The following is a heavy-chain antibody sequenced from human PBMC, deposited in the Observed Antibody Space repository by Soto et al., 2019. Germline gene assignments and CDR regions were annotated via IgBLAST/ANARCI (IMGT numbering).Heavy chain of an antibody. D-gene: IGHD1-7*01. CDR1: GFTFSSYE. V-gene: IGHV3-48*03. Sequence: EVQLVESGGGLVQPGGSLRLSCAASGFTFSSYEMNWVRQAPGKGLEWVSYISSSGSTIYYADSVKGRFTISRDNAKNSLYLQMNSLRAEDTAVYYCASITGTTSGGGYWGQGTLVTVSS. CDR2: ISSSGSTI. CDR3: ASITGTTSGGGY. J-gene: IGHJ4*02.